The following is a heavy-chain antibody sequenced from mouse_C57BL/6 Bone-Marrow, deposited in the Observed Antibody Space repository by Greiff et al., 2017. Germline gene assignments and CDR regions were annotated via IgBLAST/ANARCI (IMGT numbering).Heavy chain of an antibody. V-gene: IGHV1-69*01. D-gene: IGHD1-1*01. CDR2: IDPSDSYN. J-gene: IGHJ2*01. CDR1: GYTFTSYW. CDR3: ARMKYYCGSSWDY. Sequence: QVQLQQPGAELVMPGASVKLSCKASGYTFTSYWMHWVKQRPGQGLEWIGEIDPSDSYNNYNQKFKGKSTLTVDKSSSTAYMQLSSLTSEDSAVYYCARMKYYCGSSWDYCGQGTTLTVSS.